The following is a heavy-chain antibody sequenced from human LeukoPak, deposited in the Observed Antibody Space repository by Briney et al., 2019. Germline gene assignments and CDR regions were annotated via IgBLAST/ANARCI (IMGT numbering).Heavy chain of an antibody. Sequence: SETLSLTCTVSGGSMSGFFWTWIRQPPGRELEWVGSIYYSGSSTKYNPSLKSRVTISVDTSKSQFSLTLNSATAADTAVYYCARTSRHFYGSGTNLTPWPAGMDVWGQGTTVTVSS. CDR1: GGSMSGFF. CDR2: IYYSGSST. D-gene: IGHD3-10*01. V-gene: IGHV4-59*01. J-gene: IGHJ6*02. CDR3: ARTSRHFYGSGTNLTPWPAGMDV.